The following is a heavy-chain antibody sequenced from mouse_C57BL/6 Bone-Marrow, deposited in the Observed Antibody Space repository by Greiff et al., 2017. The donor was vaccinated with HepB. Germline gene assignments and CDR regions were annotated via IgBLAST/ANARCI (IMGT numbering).Heavy chain of an antibody. D-gene: IGHD2-4*01. CDR2: ISSGGDYI. J-gene: IGHJ3*01. CDR3: TRVSIYYDYGAWFAY. CDR1: GFTFSSYA. Sequence: EVQWVESGEGLVKPGGSLKLSCAASGFTFSSYAMSWVRQTPEKRLEWVAYISSGGDYIYYADTVKGRFTISRDNARNTLYLQMSSLKSEDTAMYYCTRVSIYYDYGAWFAYWGQGTLVTVSA. V-gene: IGHV5-9-1*02.